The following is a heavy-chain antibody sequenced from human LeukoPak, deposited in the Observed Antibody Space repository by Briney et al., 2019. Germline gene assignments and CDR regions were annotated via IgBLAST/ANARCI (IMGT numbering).Heavy chain of an antibody. V-gene: IGHV3-23*01. Sequence: GGSLRLSCAASGFTFSSYAMSWVRQAPGKGLEWVSAISGSGGSTYYADSVKGRFTISRDNSKNTLYLQMNSLRAEDTAVYYCAKSRSGSYRAAWFDPWGQGTLVTVSS. D-gene: IGHD1-26*01. CDR1: GFTFSSYA. J-gene: IGHJ5*02. CDR2: ISGSGGST. CDR3: AKSRSGSYRAAWFDP.